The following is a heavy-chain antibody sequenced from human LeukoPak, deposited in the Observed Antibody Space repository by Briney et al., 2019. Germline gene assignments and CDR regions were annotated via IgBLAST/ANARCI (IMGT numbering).Heavy chain of an antibody. D-gene: IGHD2-2*02. Sequence: KPSETLSLTCTVSGGSISSGGYYWSWIRQHPGKGLEWIGYIYYSGSTYYNPSLKSRVTISVDTSKNQFSLKLSSVTAADTAVYYCAREGYCSSTSCYIPWGQGTLVTVSS. CDR3: AREGYCSSTSCYIP. CDR1: GGSISSGGYY. CDR2: IYYSGST. V-gene: IGHV4-31*03. J-gene: IGHJ5*02.